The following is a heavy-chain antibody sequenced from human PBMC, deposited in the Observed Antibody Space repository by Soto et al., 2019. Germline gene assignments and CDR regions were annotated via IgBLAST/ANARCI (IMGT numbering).Heavy chain of an antibody. V-gene: IGHV4-59*08. CDR2: IYYSGST. D-gene: IGHD2-15*01. CDR1: GGSISSYY. J-gene: IGHJ6*03. Sequence: SETLSLTCTVSGGSISSYYWSWIRQPPGKGLEWIGYIYYSGSTNYNPSLKSRVTISVHTSKNQLSLKLSSVTAADTAVYYCVRTPLGYCSGGSCEERPRQRPYYYYYMDVWGKGTTVTVSS. CDR3: VRTPLGYCSGGSCEERPRQRPYYYYYMDV.